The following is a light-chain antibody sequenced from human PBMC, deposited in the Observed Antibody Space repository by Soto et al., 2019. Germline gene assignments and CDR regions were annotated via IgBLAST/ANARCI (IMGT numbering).Light chain of an antibody. CDR1: SSNIGAGFD. CDR3: QSYDSSLSGWV. CDR2: GNS. V-gene: IGLV1-40*01. J-gene: IGLJ3*02. Sequence: QSVLTQPPSVSGAPGQRVTISCTGSSSNIGAGFDVHWYQQLPGTAPKLLIYGNSNRPSGVPDQFSGSKSGTSASLAITGLQAEDEADYYCQSYDSSLSGWVFGGGTTLTVL.